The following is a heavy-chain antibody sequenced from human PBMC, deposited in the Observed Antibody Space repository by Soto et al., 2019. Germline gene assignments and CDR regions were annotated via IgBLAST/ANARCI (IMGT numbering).Heavy chain of an antibody. J-gene: IGHJ6*02. CDR3: ARDHYGSGSSAGMDV. CDR2: IYYSGST. V-gene: IGHV4-31*03. CDR1: GGSISSGGYY. D-gene: IGHD3-10*01. Sequence: QVQLQESGPGLVKPSQTLSLTCTVSGGSISSGGYYWSWIRQHPGKGLEWIGYIYYSGSTYYNPSLKSRVTISVDTSKNQFSVKLSSVTAADTAVYYCARDHYGSGSSAGMDVWGQGTTVTVSS.